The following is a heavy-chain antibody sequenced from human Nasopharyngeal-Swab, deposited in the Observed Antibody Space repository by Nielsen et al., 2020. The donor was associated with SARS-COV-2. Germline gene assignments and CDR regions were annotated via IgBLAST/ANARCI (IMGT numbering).Heavy chain of an antibody. J-gene: IGHJ6*02. Sequence: GESLKISCAASGFTLSSFWMTWVRQAPGKGLEWVANIKQDGSEKYYVDSVKGRFTISRDNAKNSLYLQMNSLRAEDTGVYYCARELGGSSYYYYGMDVWGQGTTVTVSS. CDR1: GFTLSSFW. CDR2: IKQDGSEK. D-gene: IGHD2-15*01. CDR3: ARELGGSSYYYYGMDV. V-gene: IGHV3-7*01.